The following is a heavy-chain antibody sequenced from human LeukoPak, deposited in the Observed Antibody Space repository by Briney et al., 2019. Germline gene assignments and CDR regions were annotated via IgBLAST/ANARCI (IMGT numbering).Heavy chain of an antibody. Sequence: PGRSLRLSCAASGFTFSSYAMHWVRQAPGKGLEWVAVISYDGSNKYYADSVKGRFTISRDNSKNTLYLQMNSLRAEDTAVYYCARGGKVSGSYGYYYYYYMDVWGKGTTVTVSS. CDR2: ISYDGSNK. CDR1: GFTFSSYA. D-gene: IGHD5-18*01. V-gene: IGHV3-30*01. CDR3: ARGGKVSGSYGYYYYYYMDV. J-gene: IGHJ6*03.